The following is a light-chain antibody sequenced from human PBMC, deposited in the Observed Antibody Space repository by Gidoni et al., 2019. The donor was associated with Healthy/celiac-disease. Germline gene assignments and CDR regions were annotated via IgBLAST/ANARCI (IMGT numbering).Light chain of an antibody. CDR2: KDS. CDR3: QSADISGPPLV. J-gene: IGLJ3*02. Sequence: SYELTQPPSVSVSPGQTARIPCSGDALPKQYAYWYQQKPGQAPVLVIYKDSERPSGIPERFSGSSSGTTVTLTISGVQAEDEADYYCQSADISGPPLVFGGGTKLTVL. CDR1: ALPKQY. V-gene: IGLV3-25*02.